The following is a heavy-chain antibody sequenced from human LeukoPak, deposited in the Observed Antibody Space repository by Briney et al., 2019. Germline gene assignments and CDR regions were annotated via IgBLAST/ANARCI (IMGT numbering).Heavy chain of an antibody. D-gene: IGHD3-22*01. CDR2: IYTSGST. CDR3: ARVSLGLVDY. V-gene: IGHV4-61*02. J-gene: IGHJ4*02. CDR1: GGSISSGSYY. Sequence: SETLSLTCTVSGGSISSGSYYWSWIRQPAGKGLEWIGRIYTSGSTNYNPSLKSRVTISVDTSKNQFSLKLSSVTAADTAVYYCARVSLGLVDYWGQGTLVTVSS.